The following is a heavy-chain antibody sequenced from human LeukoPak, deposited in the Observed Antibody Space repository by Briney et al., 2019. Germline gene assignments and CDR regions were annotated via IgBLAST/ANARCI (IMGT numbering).Heavy chain of an antibody. CDR2: ITHSGST. CDR1: GGSFSGYY. CDR3: ARRSIAARPRWFDP. Sequence: SVTLSLTCAVYGGSFSGYYWSWIRQPPGKRLEWIGEITHSGSTNYNPSLKGRVTISVDTSKNQFSLKLSSVTAADTAVYYCARRSIAARPRWFDPWGQGTLVTVSS. J-gene: IGHJ5*02. D-gene: IGHD6-6*01. V-gene: IGHV4-34*01.